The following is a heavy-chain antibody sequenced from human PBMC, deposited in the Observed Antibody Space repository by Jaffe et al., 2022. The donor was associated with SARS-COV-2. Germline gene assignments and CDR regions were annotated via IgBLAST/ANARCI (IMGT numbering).Heavy chain of an antibody. CDR2: ISYDGSNK. CDR1: GFTFSSHA. J-gene: IGHJ3*02. V-gene: IGHV3-30-3*01. Sequence: QVQLVESGGGVVQPGRSLRLSCAASGFTFSSHAIHWVRQAPGKGLEWVAVISYDGSNKYYADSVKGRFTISRDNSKNTMFLQMNSLRAEDTAVYYCARCGGYYTSYDAFDIWGPGTMVTVSS. CDR3: ARCGGYYTSYDAFDI. D-gene: IGHD1-26*01.